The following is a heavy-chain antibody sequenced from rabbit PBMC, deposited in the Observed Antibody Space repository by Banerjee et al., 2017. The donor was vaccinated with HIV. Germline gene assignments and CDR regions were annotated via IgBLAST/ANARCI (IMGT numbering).Heavy chain of an antibody. CDR1: GFSFSNKYV. CDR3: ARDGSGWGEFSL. V-gene: IGHV1S45*01. D-gene: IGHD4-1*01. J-gene: IGHJ4*01. CDR2: INTSSGNT. Sequence: QEQLEESGGGLVQPEGSLTLTCTASGFSFSNKYVMCWVRQAPGKGLEWIACINTSSGNTDYATWAKGRFTISKTSWTTVTLQMTSLTAADTATYFCARDGSGWGEFSLWGPGTLVTVS.